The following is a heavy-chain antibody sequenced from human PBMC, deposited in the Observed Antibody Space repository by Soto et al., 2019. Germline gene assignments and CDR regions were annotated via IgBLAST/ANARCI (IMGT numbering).Heavy chain of an antibody. J-gene: IGHJ4*02. CDR3: AKVFSSGWYFDY. CDR1: GYTFISYA. CDR2: INAGNGNT. Sequence: ASVKVSCKASGYTFISYAMHWVRQAPGQRLEWMGWINAGNGNTKYSQKFQGRVTITRDTSASTAYMELSSLRSEDTAVYYCAKVFSSGWYFDYWGQGTLVTVSS. D-gene: IGHD6-19*01. V-gene: IGHV1-3*01.